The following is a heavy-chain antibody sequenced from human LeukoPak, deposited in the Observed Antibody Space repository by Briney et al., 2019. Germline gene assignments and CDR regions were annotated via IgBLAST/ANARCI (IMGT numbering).Heavy chain of an antibody. V-gene: IGHV3-30-3*01. J-gene: IGHJ4*02. CDR2: ISYDGSNK. CDR3: AKDHPGLGESLFDY. CDR1: GFTFSSYA. Sequence: GGSLRLSCAASGFTFSSYAMHWVRQAPGKGLEWVAVISYDGSNKYYADSVKGRFTISRDNSKNTLYLQMYSLRAEDTAVYYCAKDHPGLGESLFDYWGQGTLVTVSS. D-gene: IGHD3-16*01.